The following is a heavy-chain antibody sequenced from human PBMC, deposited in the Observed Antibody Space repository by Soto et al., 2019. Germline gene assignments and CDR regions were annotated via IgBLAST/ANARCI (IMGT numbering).Heavy chain of an antibody. Sequence: EVQLLESGGGLVQPGGSLRVSCAASGFTFSSYGMSWVRQAPGKGLEWVSSISAAGGSAYYADPVKGRFTISRDISKNTLYLQMNGLRAEDTAVYYCAKPPPYCSSNTCYFPFDSWGQGTLVTVSS. CDR2: ISAAGGSA. CDR3: AKPPPYCSSNTCYFPFDS. D-gene: IGHD2-2*01. CDR1: GFTFSSYG. V-gene: IGHV3-23*01. J-gene: IGHJ5*01.